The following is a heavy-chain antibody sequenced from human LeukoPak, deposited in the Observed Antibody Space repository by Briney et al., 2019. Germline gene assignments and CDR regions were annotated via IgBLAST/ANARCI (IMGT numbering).Heavy chain of an antibody. CDR2: IIPIFGTA. J-gene: IGHJ4*02. V-gene: IGHV1-69*05. Sequence: SVKVSCKASGGTFSSYAISWVRQAPGQGLEWMGGIIPIFGTANYAQKFQGRVTITTDESTSTAYMELSSLRSEDTAVYYCARLYCSSTSCYYPLDYWGQGTLVTVSS. CDR1: GGTFSSYA. D-gene: IGHD2-2*01. CDR3: ARLYCSSTSCYYPLDY.